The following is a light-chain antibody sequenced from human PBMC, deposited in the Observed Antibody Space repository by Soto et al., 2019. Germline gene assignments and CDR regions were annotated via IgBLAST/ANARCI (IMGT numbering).Light chain of an antibody. J-gene: IGKJ1*01. CDR1: QSISSR. CDR2: KAS. Sequence: DIQMTQSPSTLSASVGDRVTITCRASQSISSRLAWYQQKPGKAPKLLIYKASSLESGVPSRFSGSGSGTEFTLTISSLQPDDFATYYCQQYNSYSTTFGQGTRWIS. CDR3: QQYNSYSTT. V-gene: IGKV1-5*03.